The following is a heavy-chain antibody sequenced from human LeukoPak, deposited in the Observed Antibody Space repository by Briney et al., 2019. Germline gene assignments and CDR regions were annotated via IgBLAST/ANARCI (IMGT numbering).Heavy chain of an antibody. CDR3: AGINDYGDPTGAFDI. CDR1: GFTFRSYD. J-gene: IGHJ3*02. CDR2: IGTAGEI. D-gene: IGHD4-17*01. Sequence: PGGSLRLSCAASGFTFRSYDMHWVRQATGKGLEWVSGIGTAGEIYYPGSVKGRFTISRENAKNSLYLQMNSLRAEDTAVYYCAGINDYGDPTGAFDIWGQGTMVTVSS. V-gene: IGHV3-13*01.